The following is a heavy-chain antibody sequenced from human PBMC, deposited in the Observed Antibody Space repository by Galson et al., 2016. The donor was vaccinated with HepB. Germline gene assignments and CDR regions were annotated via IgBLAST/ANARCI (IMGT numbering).Heavy chain of an antibody. CDR3: GSVALG. Sequence: SLRLSCAASGFTFTDYWMHWVRQVPGKGLVWVSRITDDGNTAYAESVGVRFTIASDNAKSTLYLHMNSLGAEDTAVYYCGSVALGWGQGTLVTVSS. CDR2: ITDDGNT. V-gene: IGHV3-74*01. D-gene: IGHD7-27*01. CDR1: GFTFTDYW. J-gene: IGHJ4*02.